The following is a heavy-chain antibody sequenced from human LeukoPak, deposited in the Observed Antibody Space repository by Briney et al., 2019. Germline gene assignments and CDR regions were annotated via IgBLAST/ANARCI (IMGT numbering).Heavy chain of an antibody. CDR1: GGSISSYY. Sequence: SSETLSLTCTVSGGSISSYYWSWIRQPPGKGLEWIGYIYYSGSTNYNPSLKSRVTISVDTSKNQFSLKLSSVTAADTAVYYCARTDQQWLVNWGQGTLVTVSS. CDR2: IYYSGST. V-gene: IGHV4-59*01. CDR3: ARTDQQWLVN. D-gene: IGHD6-19*01. J-gene: IGHJ4*02.